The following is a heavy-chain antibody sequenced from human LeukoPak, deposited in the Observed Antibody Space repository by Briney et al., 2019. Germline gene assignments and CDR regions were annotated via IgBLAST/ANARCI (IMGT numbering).Heavy chain of an antibody. J-gene: IGHJ6*03. CDR2: INSDGSST. Sequence: GGSLRLSCAASGFTFSSYWMHWVRQAPGKGLVWVSRINSDGSSTSYADSVKGRFTISRDNSKNTLYLQMNSLRAEDTAVYHCATAPYYYYYYMDVWGKGTTVTVSS. V-gene: IGHV3-74*01. CDR3: ATAPYYYYYYMDV. CDR1: GFTFSSYW.